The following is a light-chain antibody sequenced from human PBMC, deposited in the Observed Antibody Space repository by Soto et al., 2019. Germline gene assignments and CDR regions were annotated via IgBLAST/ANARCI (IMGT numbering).Light chain of an antibody. J-gene: IGKJ2*01. CDR3: QQYNSYSSFP. Sequence: DIQITHSPSSVSASVGGRVTITCLASQDISSWLAWYQQKPGKAPELLIYAASSLQSGVPSRFSGSGSGTDFTLTISSLQPEDFATYYCQQYNSYSSFPFGQGPKWIS. CDR2: AAS. V-gene: IGKV1D-16*01. CDR1: QDISSW.